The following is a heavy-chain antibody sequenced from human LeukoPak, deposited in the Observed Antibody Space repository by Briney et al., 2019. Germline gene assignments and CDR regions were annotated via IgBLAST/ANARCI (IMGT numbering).Heavy chain of an antibody. CDR2: INHGGST. CDR1: GGSFSGYY. V-gene: IGHV4-34*01. J-gene: IGHJ4*02. D-gene: IGHD6-6*01. Sequence: SETLSLTCAVYGGSFSGYYWSWIRQPPGKGLDWIGEINHGGSTNYNPSLKSRVTISVDTSKNQFSLKLSSVTAADTAVSYCARGRRAARPPYYFDYWGQGTLATVSS. CDR3: ARGRRAARPPYYFDY.